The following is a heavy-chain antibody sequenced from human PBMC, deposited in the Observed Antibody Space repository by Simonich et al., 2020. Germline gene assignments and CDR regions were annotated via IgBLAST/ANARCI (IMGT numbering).Heavy chain of an antibody. J-gene: IGHJ3*02. CDR2: IKKDGSEK. CDR1: GFTFSSYW. Sequence: EVQLVESGGGLVQPGGSLRLSCAASGFTFSSYWMSWVRQARGKGREGVAKIKKDGSEKYYVDSVKGRFTISRDNAKNSLYLQMNSLRAEDTAVYYCACLGTGDAFDIWGQGTMVTVSS. CDR3: ACLGTGDAFDI. V-gene: IGHV3-7*01. D-gene: IGHD3-9*01.